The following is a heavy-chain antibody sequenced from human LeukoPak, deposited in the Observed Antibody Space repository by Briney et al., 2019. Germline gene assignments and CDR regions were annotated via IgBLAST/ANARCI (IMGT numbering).Heavy chain of an antibody. CDR1: GGTFSSYA. D-gene: IGHD3-22*01. J-gene: IGHJ3*02. V-gene: IGHV1-69*05. Sequence: SVKVSCKASGGTFSSYAISWVRQAPGQGLEWMGGIIPIFGTANYAQKFQGRVTITTDESTSTAYMELSSLRSEDTAVYYCARGRITMIVPGAFDIWGQGTMVTVSS. CDR2: IIPIFGTA. CDR3: ARGRITMIVPGAFDI.